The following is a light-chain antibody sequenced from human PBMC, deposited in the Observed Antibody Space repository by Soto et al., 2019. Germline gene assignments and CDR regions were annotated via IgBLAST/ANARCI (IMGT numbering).Light chain of an antibody. Sequence: IVLTQSPATLSLSPGESATLSCRASQSIGLSLAWYQQXXXXAPRLVIYDASNRATGVPARFSGSGSGADFTLTINSLEPDDFAVYYCLQRSKWPLTFGRGTRLEIK. CDR3: LQRSKWPLT. J-gene: IGKJ5*01. CDR2: DAS. V-gene: IGKV3-11*01. CDR1: QSIGLS.